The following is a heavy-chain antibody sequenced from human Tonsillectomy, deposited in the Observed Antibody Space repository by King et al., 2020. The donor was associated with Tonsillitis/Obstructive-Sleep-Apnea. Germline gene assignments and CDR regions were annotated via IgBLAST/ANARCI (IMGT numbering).Heavy chain of an antibody. J-gene: IGHJ4*02. Sequence: VQLVESGGGLVQPGGSLRLSCAASRFTFSSYAMSWVRQAPGKGMEWVSAIGGSGGSTYYADSVEGRFTISRDNSKHTLFLQMNSLRAEDTAVYYCAKDPYDSADYWGQGTLVTVSS. CDR2: IGGSGGST. CDR1: RFTFSSYA. CDR3: AKDPYDSADY. V-gene: IGHV3-23*04. D-gene: IGHD1-1*01.